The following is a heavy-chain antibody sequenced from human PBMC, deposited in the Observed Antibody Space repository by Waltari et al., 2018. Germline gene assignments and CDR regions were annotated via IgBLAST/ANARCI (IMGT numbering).Heavy chain of an antibody. CDR1: GFTFSTLA. CDR3: TKDRNNVANALDF. Sequence: EVQLLESGGGLVQPGGSLRLSCAASGFTFSTLAMTWVRQAPGRGLKWVSSISHNGGDTYYADSVKGRFTISRDNSKNTLYLQMNSLRAEDTAIYYCTKDRNNVANALDFWGQGTVVTVSS. J-gene: IGHJ3*01. D-gene: IGHD5-12*01. CDR2: ISHNGGDT. V-gene: IGHV3-23*01.